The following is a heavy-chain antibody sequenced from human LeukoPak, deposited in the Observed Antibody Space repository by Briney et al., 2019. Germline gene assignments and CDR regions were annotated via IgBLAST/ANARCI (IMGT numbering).Heavy chain of an antibody. Sequence: PSETLPLTCTVSGDSISSAHWTWIRQSPEKGLEWMGSVHYSESTHYNPSLNSRVTMLLDTSKNQFSLNLRSVTAADTAVYYCVRVASGGLFDSWGLGALVTVSS. D-gene: IGHD6-19*01. J-gene: IGHJ4*02. CDR3: VRVASGGLFDS. CDR1: GDSISSAH. V-gene: IGHV4-59*01. CDR2: VHYSEST.